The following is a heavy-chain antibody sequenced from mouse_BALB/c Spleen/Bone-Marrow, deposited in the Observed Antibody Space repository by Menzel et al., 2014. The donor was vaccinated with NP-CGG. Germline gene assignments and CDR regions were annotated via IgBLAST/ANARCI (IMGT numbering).Heavy chain of an antibody. CDR2: IHPNSGNT. J-gene: IGHJ2*01. D-gene: IGHD2-14*01. V-gene: IGHV1S130*01. CDR1: GYTFTNPW. CDR3: ARHHRYAYYFDY. Sequence: VKLQESGSVLVRPGASVKLSCKASGYTFTNPWIHWAKQRPGQGLEWIGEIHPNSGNTNYNEKFKGKVTLTADISSSTAYVDLSSLTSEDSAVYYCARHHRYAYYFDYWGQGTTLTVSS.